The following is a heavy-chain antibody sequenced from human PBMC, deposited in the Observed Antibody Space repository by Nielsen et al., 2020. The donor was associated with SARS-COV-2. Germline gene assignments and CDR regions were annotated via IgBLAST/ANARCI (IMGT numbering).Heavy chain of an antibody. Sequence: ESLKISCVGSGLIFSSYTMHWVRQAPGKGLEWVSGISGGGSTFYAESVRGRFTVSRENFRNTLYLEMNSLRVEDTALYYCASEVGGSYRDFDYWGQGILVTVSS. V-gene: IGHV3-23*01. CDR2: ISGGGST. CDR1: GLIFSSYT. CDR3: ASEVGGSYRDFDY. D-gene: IGHD3-16*02. J-gene: IGHJ4*02.